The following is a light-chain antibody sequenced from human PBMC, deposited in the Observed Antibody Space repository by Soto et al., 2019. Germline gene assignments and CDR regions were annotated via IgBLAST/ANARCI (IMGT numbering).Light chain of an antibody. CDR2: AAS. Sequence: DIQMTQSPSSLSVSVGDRVTITCRASQDISNYLAWYQQKPGKVPKLLIYAASTLQSGVPSRFSGSGSGTDFTLTINSQQPEDIATYYCQKYDRAPFTFGPGTKVDFK. V-gene: IGKV1-27*01. CDR1: QDISNY. J-gene: IGKJ3*01. CDR3: QKYDRAPFT.